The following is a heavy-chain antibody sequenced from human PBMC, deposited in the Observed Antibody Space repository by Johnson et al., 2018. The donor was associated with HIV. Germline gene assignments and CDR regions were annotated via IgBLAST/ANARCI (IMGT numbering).Heavy chain of an antibody. V-gene: IGHV3-30*03. CDR2: ISYDGTNT. J-gene: IGHJ3*02. Sequence: QLVESGGGVVQPGRSLRLSCAASGFTFSSYWMHWVRQAPWKGLVWVAVISYDGTNTYYADSVKGRFTISRDNSRNTVFLQMIILRPKDTAMYYCASGVTARAPLLIWGQGTMVTVSS. D-gene: IGHD6-6*01. CDR1: GFTFSSYW. CDR3: ASGVTARAPLLI.